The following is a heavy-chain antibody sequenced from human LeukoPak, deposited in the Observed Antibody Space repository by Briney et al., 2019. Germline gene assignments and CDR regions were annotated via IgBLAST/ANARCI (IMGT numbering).Heavy chain of an antibody. CDR2: ITDSGSTI. D-gene: IGHD3-9*01. J-gene: IGHJ6*02. CDR3: ARSIGLTGGGVDV. CDR1: GFTFRDYN. Sequence: PGGSLRLSCAASGFTFRDYNMNWVRQAPGKGLEWVSYITDSGSTIHYADSVNGRFTISRDNAENSLYLQMNSLRAEDSAVYYCARSIGLTGGGVDVWGRGTTVTVSS. V-gene: IGHV3-11*01.